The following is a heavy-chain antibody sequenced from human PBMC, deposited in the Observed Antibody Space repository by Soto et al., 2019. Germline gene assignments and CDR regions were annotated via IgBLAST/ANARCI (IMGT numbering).Heavy chain of an antibody. CDR2: ISGSGNTT. CDR3: ARKSRDIDF. J-gene: IGHJ4*02. Sequence: GGSLRLSCIASGFIFSNYAMTWVRQAPGRGLEWVSTISGSGNTTYYTDSIKGHFTISRDNSKTTLYLQMRDLRPEDTAVYFCARKSRDIDFWGQGTLVTVSS. D-gene: IGHD3-9*01. V-gene: IGHV3-23*01. CDR1: GFIFSNYA.